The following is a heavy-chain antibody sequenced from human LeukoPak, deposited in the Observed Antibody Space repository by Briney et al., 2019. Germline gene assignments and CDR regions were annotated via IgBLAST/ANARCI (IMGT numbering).Heavy chain of an antibody. CDR1: GFTFSSYA. CDR3: ATPRRITIFGVVIRRGQNDAFDI. J-gene: IGHJ3*02. Sequence: GGSLRLSCAASGFTFSSYAMSWVRQAPGKGLEWVSAISGSGGSTYYADSVKGRFTISRDNSKNTLYLRMNSLRAEDTAVYYCATPRRITIFGVVIRRGQNDAFDIWGQGTMVTVSS. CDR2: ISGSGGST. D-gene: IGHD3-3*01. V-gene: IGHV3-23*01.